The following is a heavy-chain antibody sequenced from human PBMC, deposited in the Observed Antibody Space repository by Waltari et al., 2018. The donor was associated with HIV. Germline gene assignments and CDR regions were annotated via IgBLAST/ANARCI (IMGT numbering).Heavy chain of an antibody. D-gene: IGHD3-22*01. CDR3: ARKGYESSNYWGF. J-gene: IGHJ4*01. CDR2: ITPYNGNT. Sequence: VHLVQSGPAVKQPGASEKVSCKAPGHTFPNYAISWLRQAPGQGLEWMGWITPYNGNTNYAQKVQGRVTMTTDTATSTAYMELRSLRSDDTAVYYCARKGYESSNYWGFWGHGTLVTVSS. CDR1: GHTFPNYA. V-gene: IGHV1-18*01.